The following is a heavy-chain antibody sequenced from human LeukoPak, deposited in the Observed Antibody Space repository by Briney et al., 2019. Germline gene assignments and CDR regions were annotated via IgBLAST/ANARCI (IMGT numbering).Heavy chain of an antibody. CDR2: IIPIFGTA. CDR3: ARDSIAAAVNWFDP. J-gene: IGHJ5*02. Sequence: SVKVSCKASGGTFSSYAISWVRQAPGQGLEWMGRIIPIFGTANYAQKFQGRVTITTDESTSTAYMELSSLRAEDTAVYYCARDSIAAAVNWFDPWGQGTLVTVSS. CDR1: GGTFSSYA. V-gene: IGHV1-69*05. D-gene: IGHD6-13*01.